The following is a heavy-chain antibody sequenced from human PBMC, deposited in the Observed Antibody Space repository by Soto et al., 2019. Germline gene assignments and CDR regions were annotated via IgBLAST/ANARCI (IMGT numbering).Heavy chain of an antibody. J-gene: IGHJ6*03. Sequence: PGGSLRLSCAASGFTVSSNYMSWVRQAPGKGLEWVSVIYSGGSTYYADSVKGRFTISRDNSRNTLYLQMNSLRAEDTAVYYCASAGHGVPYYYYMDVWGKGTTVTVSS. CDR3: ASAGHGVPYYYYMDV. V-gene: IGHV3-66*01. D-gene: IGHD3-10*01. CDR1: GFTVSSNY. CDR2: IYSGGST.